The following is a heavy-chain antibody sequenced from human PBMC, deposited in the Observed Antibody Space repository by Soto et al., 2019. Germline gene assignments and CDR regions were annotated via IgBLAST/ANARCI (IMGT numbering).Heavy chain of an antibody. V-gene: IGHV3-30*18. CDR1: GSTFRSYG. Sequence: QVQLVESGGGVVQPGRSLRLSCAASGSTFRSYGIHCVRHAPGKGLQWVATISFDGSNTHYVDSVQGRFNISRDNSVNTVCLQRNGLRVDDTAVYYCAKDTHLYASHGYYVFDQWGQGTLVTVSS. CDR3: AKDTHLYASHGYYVFDQ. CDR2: ISFDGSNT. D-gene: IGHD3-22*01. J-gene: IGHJ4*02.